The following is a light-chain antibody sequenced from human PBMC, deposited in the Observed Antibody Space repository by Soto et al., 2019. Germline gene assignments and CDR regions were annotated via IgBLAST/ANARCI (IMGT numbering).Light chain of an antibody. Sequence: QSVLTQPASVSGSPGQSITISCTGTSSDIGTYDYVSWYQHHPGKAPTVMIYDVSNRPSGVSNRFSGSKSGNTASLTISGLQAEDEADYYCSSYTSSSTVVFGGGTKLTVL. CDR2: DVS. V-gene: IGLV2-14*03. CDR3: SSYTSSSTVV. CDR1: SSDIGTYDY. J-gene: IGLJ2*01.